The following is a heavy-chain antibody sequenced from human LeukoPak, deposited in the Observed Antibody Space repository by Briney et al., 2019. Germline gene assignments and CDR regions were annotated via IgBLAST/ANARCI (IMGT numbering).Heavy chain of an antibody. V-gene: IGHV5-51*01. D-gene: IGHD3-10*01. Sequence: GESLQISSQGSGCSFTSYWIGWVRRLPGKGREWMGIIYPGDSDTRYSPSFQGQVTISADKSISTAYLQWNSLKASDTAMYYCARLGVRFGEFQNWFDPWGQGTLVTVSS. CDR2: IYPGDSDT. J-gene: IGHJ5*02. CDR3: ARLGVRFGEFQNWFDP. CDR1: GCSFTSYW.